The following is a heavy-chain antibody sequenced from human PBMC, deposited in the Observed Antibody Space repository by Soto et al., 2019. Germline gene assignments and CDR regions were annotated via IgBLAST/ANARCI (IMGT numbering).Heavy chain of an antibody. CDR2: IIPIFGTA. V-gene: IGHV1-69*06. J-gene: IGHJ6*02. Sequence: SVKVSCKASGGTFSSYAISWVRQAPGQGLEWMGGIIPIFGTANYAQKFQGRVTITADKSTSTAYMELSSLRSEDTAVYYCARGTITMVRGVTHYYYYGMDVWGQGTTVTVS. CDR3: ARGTITMVRGVTHYYYYGMDV. CDR1: GGTFSSYA. D-gene: IGHD3-10*01.